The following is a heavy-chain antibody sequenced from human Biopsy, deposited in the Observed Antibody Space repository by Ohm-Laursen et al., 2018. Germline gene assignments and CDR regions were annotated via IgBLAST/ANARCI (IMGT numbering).Heavy chain of an antibody. J-gene: IGHJ6*02. CDR2: IYYSGRT. CDR3: SRATNSTGWPYYYFYGMDV. Sequence: GTLSLTCTVSGGSISSDYWSWIRQTPGKGMERIGYIYYSGRTNYNPSLKSRVTISVDTSKNQFSLRLNSVTAADTAVYYCSRATNSTGWPYYYFYGMDVWGQGTTVTVSS. CDR1: GGSISSDY. V-gene: IGHV4-59*01. D-gene: IGHD2/OR15-2a*01.